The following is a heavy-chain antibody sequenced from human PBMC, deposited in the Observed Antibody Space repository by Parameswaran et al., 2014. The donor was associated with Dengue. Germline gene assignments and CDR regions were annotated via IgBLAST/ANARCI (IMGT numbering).Heavy chain of an antibody. Sequence: VRQAPGKGLEWVSAISGSGGSTYYADSVKGRFTISRDNSKNTLYLQMNSLRAEDTAVYYCAKGARVVAAFFDYWGQGTLVTVSS. CDR3: AKGARVVAAFFDY. V-gene: IGHV3-23*01. J-gene: IGHJ4*02. CDR2: ISGSGGST. D-gene: IGHD2-15*01.